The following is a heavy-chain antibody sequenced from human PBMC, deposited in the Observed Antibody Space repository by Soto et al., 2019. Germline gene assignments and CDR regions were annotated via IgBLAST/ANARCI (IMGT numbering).Heavy chain of an antibody. J-gene: IGHJ6*02. CDR3: ARDRRTTVKSLWQTNNYYYAMDV. CDR1: GGSISSSSYY. V-gene: IGHV3-23*01. D-gene: IGHD4-4*01. CDR2: ISARGGGT. Sequence: ETLSLTCTVSGGSISSSSYYWGWIRQPPGKGLEWVSGISARGGGTYNADSVKGRFTISRDNSKNTLYLQVNSLRAEDTAVYYCARDRRTTVKSLWQTNNYYYAMDVWGQGTTVTVSS.